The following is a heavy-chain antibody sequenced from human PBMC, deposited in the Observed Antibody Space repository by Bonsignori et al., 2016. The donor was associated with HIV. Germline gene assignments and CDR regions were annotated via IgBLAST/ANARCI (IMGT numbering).Heavy chain of an antibody. D-gene: IGHD3-3*01. CDR3: ARRGEGGGDDFWIYYMDV. Sequence: VRQMPGKGLEWMGIIYPGDSDTRYSPSFQGQVTISADKSISTAYLQWSSLKASDTAMYYCARRGEGGGDDFWIYYMDVWGKGTTVTVSS. J-gene: IGHJ6*03. V-gene: IGHV5-51*01. CDR2: IYPGDSDT.